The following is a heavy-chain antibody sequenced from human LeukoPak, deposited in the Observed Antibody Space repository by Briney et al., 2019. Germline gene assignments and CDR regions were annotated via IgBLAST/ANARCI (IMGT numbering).Heavy chain of an antibody. J-gene: IGHJ4*02. CDR1: GFTFSSYG. CDR2: IWYDGSNK. CDR3: AKYQRQWLPKGGFDY. V-gene: IGHV3-30*02. Sequence: GGSLRLSCAASGFTFSSYGMHWVRQAPGKGLEWVAVIWYDGSNKYYADSVKGRFTISRDNSKNTLYLQMDNLRAEDTAVYYCAKYQRQWLPKGGFDYWGQGTLVTVSS. D-gene: IGHD6-19*01.